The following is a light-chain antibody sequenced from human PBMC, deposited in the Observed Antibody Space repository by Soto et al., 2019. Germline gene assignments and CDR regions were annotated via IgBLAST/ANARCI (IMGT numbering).Light chain of an antibody. CDR1: SSNIGKNT. V-gene: IGLV1-44*01. CDR3: AAWDDAVYVVV. CDR2: IDY. J-gene: IGLJ3*02. Sequence: QSVLTQPPSASGTPGQRVTISCSGSSSNIGKNTVNWYQQVPGTAPKLLIFIDYQRPSGVPDRFSGSKSGTSASLAISGLQSEDDAVYYCAAWDDAVYVVVFGGGTTLTVL.